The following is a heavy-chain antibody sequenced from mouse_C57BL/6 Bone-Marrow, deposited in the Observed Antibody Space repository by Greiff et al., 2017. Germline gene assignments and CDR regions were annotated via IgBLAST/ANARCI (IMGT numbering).Heavy chain of an antibody. V-gene: IGHV5-6*01. J-gene: IGHJ1*03. D-gene: IGHD1-1*01. CDR1: GFTFSSYG. CDR2: ISSGGSYT. CDR3: ARQGDYYGSSLWYFDV. Sequence: EVQLVESGGDLVKPGGSLKLSCAASGFTFSSYGMSWVRQTPDKRLEWVATISSGGSYTYYPDSVKGRFTISRDNAKNTLYLQMSSLKSEDTAMYYCARQGDYYGSSLWYFDVWGTGTTVTVSS.